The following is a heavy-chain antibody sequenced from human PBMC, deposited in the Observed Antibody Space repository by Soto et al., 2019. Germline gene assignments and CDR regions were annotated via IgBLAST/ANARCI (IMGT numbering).Heavy chain of an antibody. V-gene: IGHV1-2*02. Sequence: QVQLVQSGPEVKKPGASVKVSCKASGYPFPAYYLHWVRQAPGQGPEWMGWINPDSGSTHYAKKFEGRVSLTRDTSIATAYMELTRLTSDDSAIYYCARPYYEILTDYSNDFDPWGQGTLVTVSS. D-gene: IGHD3-9*01. CDR3: ARPYYEILTDYSNDFDP. CDR2: INPDSGST. CDR1: GYPFPAYY. J-gene: IGHJ5*02.